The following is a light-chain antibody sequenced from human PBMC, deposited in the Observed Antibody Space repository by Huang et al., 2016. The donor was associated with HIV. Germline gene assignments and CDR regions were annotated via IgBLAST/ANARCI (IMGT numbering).Light chain of an antibody. CDR2: DTS. CDR1: QSVGSY. Sequence: EVILTQSPSILSLSLGGTGTISCKASQSVGSYVAWYQQRPGQSPRLLLYDTSNRAAGIPTRFSGSGSGTDFTLTISGLESGDLGVFYCQQRSTWPLTFGGGTKVA. J-gene: IGKJ4*01. V-gene: IGKV3-11*01. CDR3: QQRSTWPLT.